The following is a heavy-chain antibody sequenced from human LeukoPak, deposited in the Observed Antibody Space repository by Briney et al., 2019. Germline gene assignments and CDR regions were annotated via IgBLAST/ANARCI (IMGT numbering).Heavy chain of an antibody. CDR1: GFTFNNYA. Sequence: GGSLRLSCTASGFTFNNYAMTWVRQAPGKGLEWVSAVTGSGASTNYADSVKGRFTISRDNSKNTLYLQMDSLRAEDTAVYYCARGWASEAFDYWGQGTLVTVSS. V-gene: IGHV3-23*01. CDR3: ARGWASEAFDY. D-gene: IGHD3-16*01. CDR2: VTGSGAST. J-gene: IGHJ4*02.